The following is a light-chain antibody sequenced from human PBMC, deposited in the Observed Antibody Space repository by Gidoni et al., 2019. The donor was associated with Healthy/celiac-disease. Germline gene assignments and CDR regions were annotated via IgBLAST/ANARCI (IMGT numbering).Light chain of an antibody. CDR2: AAS. CDR3: QQLNSYPSCS. Sequence: DIQLTQSPSFLSASVGDRVTITCRASQGISSYLAWYQQKPGKAPKLLIYAASTLQSGVPSRFSGSGSGTEFPLTISSLQPEDFATYYCQQLNSYPSCSFGQGTKLEIK. CDR1: QGISSY. J-gene: IGKJ2*04. V-gene: IGKV1-9*01.